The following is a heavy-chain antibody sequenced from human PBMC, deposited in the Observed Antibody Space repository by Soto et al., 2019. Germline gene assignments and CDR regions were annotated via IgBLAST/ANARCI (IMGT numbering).Heavy chain of an antibody. CDR2: ISGGGGST. V-gene: IGHV3-23*01. J-gene: IGHJ4*02. CDR1: GFTFSSYA. CDR3: ANGYSTRWYGFDY. D-gene: IGHD6-13*01. Sequence: EVQLLESGGGLVQPGGSLRLSCAASGFTFSSYAMTWVRQAPGKGLEWVSGISGGGGSTYYADSVKGRFTISRDNSKNPMYLQMNSLRAEDTAVYYCANGYSTRWYGFDYWGQGTLVSVSS.